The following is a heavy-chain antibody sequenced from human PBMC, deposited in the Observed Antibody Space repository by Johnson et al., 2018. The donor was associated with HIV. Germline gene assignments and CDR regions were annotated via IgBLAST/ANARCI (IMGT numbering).Heavy chain of an antibody. CDR2: IYSGGSK. D-gene: IGHD3-16*01. CDR1: GFTFKDYG. Sequence: EVQLVESGGSVVRPGGSLRLSCAASGFTFKDYGMSWVRQAPGKGLEWVSVIYSGGSKYYADSVKGRFTISRDNSKNTLYLQMNSLRAEDTAVYYCAREGDGGAFDIWGQGTMVSVSS. CDR3: AREGDGGAFDI. J-gene: IGHJ3*02. V-gene: IGHV3-66*01.